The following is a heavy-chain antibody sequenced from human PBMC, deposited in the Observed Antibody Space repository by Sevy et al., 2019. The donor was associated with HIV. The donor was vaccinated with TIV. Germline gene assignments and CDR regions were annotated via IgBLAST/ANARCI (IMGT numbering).Heavy chain of an antibody. CDR3: ARGSRGYSYG. Sequence: SETLSLTCTVSGDAVSSGSYFWSWIRQPPGKGLEWIGYISYSGSTNYNPSLKSRVTISVDTSKKQFSLKLTSVTAADTAVYFCARGSRGYSYGWGQGTLVTVSS. CDR1: GDAVSSGSYF. D-gene: IGHD5-18*01. V-gene: IGHV4-61*01. J-gene: IGHJ4*02. CDR2: ISYSGST.